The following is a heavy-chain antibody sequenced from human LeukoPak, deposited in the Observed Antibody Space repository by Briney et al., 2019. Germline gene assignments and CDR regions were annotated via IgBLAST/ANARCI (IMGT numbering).Heavy chain of an antibody. D-gene: IGHD3-22*01. J-gene: IGHJ3*02. Sequence: GGSLTLSCAASGFTFSSYGTHWVRQAPGKGLEWVAVISYDGSNKYYADSVKGRFTISRDNSKNTLYLQMNSLRAEDTAVYYCAKYANYYDSSGYYRDDAFDIWGQGTMVTVSS. CDR1: GFTFSSYG. CDR2: ISYDGSNK. CDR3: AKYANYYDSSGYYRDDAFDI. V-gene: IGHV3-30*18.